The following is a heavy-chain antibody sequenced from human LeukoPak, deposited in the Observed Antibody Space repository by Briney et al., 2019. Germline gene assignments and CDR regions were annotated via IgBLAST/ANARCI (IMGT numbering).Heavy chain of an antibody. D-gene: IGHD3-3*01. Sequence: SVKVSCKACGYTFTSYAISWVRQAPGQGLEWMGGIIPIFGTADYAQKFQGRVTITTDESTSTAHMELSSLRSEDTAVYYCASARRDFWSGYPFWYFDLWGRGTLVTVSS. CDR2: IIPIFGTA. CDR1: GYTFTSYA. J-gene: IGHJ2*01. CDR3: ASARRDFWSGYPFWYFDL. V-gene: IGHV1-69*05.